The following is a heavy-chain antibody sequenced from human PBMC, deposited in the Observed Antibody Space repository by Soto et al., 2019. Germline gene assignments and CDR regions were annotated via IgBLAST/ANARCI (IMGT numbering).Heavy chain of an antibody. CDR3: ARDDYYGSGPYDP. CDR1: GLSVVTIY. J-gene: IGHJ5*02. Sequence: EMQLVETGGGLVQPGGSLRPPCVASGLSVVTIYMTWSRQAPGKGLEWVSALYSGGSTYYADSVRGRFTISRDNSKNTVSLQMNSLRAEDTAVYYCARDDYYGSGPYDPWGQGTLVTVST. CDR2: LYSGGST. D-gene: IGHD3-10*01. V-gene: IGHV3-66*01.